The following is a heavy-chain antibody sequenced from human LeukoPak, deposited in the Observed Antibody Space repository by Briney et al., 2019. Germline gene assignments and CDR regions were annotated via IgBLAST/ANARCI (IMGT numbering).Heavy chain of an antibody. V-gene: IGHV4-59*10. CDR2: IYTSGST. D-gene: IGHD3-16*02. J-gene: IGHJ6*03. CDR1: GFTFSNYW. Sequence: KPGGSLRLSCAASGFTFSNYWMHWVRQAPGKGLVWIGRIYTSGSTTYNPSLKSRVSMSVDTAKNQISLKLSSVTAADTAVYYCARVIGKKVDYYYYYYMDVWGKGTTVTVSS. CDR3: ARVIGKKVDYYYYYYMDV.